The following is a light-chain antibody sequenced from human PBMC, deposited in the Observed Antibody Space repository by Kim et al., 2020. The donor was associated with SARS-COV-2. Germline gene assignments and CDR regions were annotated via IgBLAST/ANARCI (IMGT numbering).Light chain of an antibody. CDR2: AAS. J-gene: IGKJ2*01. Sequence: LAESVGDRVTLPGRASQSISTSFNWYQQKPGKAPKLLIFAASSLQAGVPSRFSGGGSGTDFTFTIRSLQPGDFATYSCPQSYRTLTFGQGTKLEI. V-gene: IGKV1-39*01. CDR1: QSISTS. CDR3: PQSYRTLT.